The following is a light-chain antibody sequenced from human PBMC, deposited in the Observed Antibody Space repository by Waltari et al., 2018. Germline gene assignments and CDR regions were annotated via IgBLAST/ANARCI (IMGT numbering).Light chain of an antibody. V-gene: IGKV3-20*01. J-gene: IGKJ1*01. Sequence: EIVLTQSPGTLSLSPGERATLSCRASQSVSSSYLAWYQQKPGHAPRLLIYGASSRATGIPDRFSGSGSGTDFTLTISRLEPEDFAVYYCQQYGSSPPRTFGQGTKVEIK. CDR3: QQYGSSPPRT. CDR1: QSVSSSY. CDR2: GAS.